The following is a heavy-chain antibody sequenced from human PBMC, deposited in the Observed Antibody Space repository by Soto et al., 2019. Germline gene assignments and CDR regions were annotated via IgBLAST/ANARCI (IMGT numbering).Heavy chain of an antibody. CDR2: INTGNGDT. Sequence: ASVKVSCKASGYSFTTYAINWVRQAPGQRLEWMGWINTGNGDTKYSQKFQSRVTITRDTSATTAYMELSSLRSEDTAVYYCARSQAGLDYWGQGTLVTVSS. CDR3: ARSQAGLDY. V-gene: IGHV1-3*04. CDR1: GYSFTTYA. J-gene: IGHJ4*02.